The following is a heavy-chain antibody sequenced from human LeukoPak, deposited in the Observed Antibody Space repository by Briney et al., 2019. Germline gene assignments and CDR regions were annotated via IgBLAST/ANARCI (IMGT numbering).Heavy chain of an antibody. Sequence: SETLSLTCTVSGGSISGYHWSWFRQPPGKGLEWIGYIYYSGTTRYNPSLKSRVTISVDTSKNQFSLKLSSVTAADTAVYYCARDEGDGGFDPWGQGTLVTVSS. CDR1: GGSISGYH. J-gene: IGHJ5*02. CDR2: IYYSGTT. CDR3: ARDEGDGGFDP. V-gene: IGHV4-59*01. D-gene: IGHD3-16*01.